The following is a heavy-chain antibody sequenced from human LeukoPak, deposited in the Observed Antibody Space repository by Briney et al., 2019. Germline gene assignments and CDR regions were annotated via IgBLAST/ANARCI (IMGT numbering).Heavy chain of an antibody. CDR2: INHSGST. CDR3: ARVLPNGDSIRSCFDY. D-gene: IGHD4-17*01. CDR1: GGSLSGYY. J-gene: IGHJ4*02. V-gene: IGHV4-34*01. Sequence: SETLSLTCAVYGGSLSGYYWSWIRQPPGKGLEWIGEINHSGSTNYNPSLKSRVTISVDTSKNQFSLKLSSVTAADTAVYYCARVLPNGDSIRSCFDYWGQGTLVTVSS.